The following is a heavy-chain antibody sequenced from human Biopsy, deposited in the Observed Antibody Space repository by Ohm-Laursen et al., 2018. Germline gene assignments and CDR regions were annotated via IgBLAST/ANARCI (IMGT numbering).Heavy chain of an antibody. J-gene: IGHJ4*02. CDR1: GYSFTSYY. CDR3: ARNTGWYGDLYYFDY. D-gene: IGHD6-19*01. Sequence: ASVKVSCNASGYSFTSYYMHWVRQAPGQGLEWMGMINPRGSTTSYPQIFQGRVTMTRDTSKSTVYMELSSLRSADTAVYFCARNTGWYGDLYYFDYWGQGTLVTVSS. V-gene: IGHV1-46*01. CDR2: INPRGSTT.